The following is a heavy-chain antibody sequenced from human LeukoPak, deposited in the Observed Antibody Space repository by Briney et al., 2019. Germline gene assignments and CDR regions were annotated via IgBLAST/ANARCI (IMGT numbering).Heavy chain of an antibody. Sequence: ASVKVSCKASGYTFTGYYMHRVRQAPGQGLEWMGWINPNSGGTNYAQKFQGWVTMTRDTSISTAYMELSRLRSDDTAVYYCARGSTSNRKVNWFDPWGQGTLVTVSS. J-gene: IGHJ5*02. V-gene: IGHV1-2*04. CDR3: ARGSTSNRKVNWFDP. D-gene: IGHD2-2*01. CDR1: GYTFTGYY. CDR2: INPNSGGT.